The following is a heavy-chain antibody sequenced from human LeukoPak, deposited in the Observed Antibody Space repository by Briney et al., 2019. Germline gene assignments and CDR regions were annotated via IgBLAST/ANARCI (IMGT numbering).Heavy chain of an antibody. CDR3: ARGPIYPTSGDYPNYYFDY. CDR1: GYTFTSYD. V-gene: IGHV1-8*01. CDR2: MNPNSGVT. D-gene: IGHD1-1*01. J-gene: IGHJ4*02. Sequence: ASVKVSCKASGYTFTSYDINWVRQASGQGLEWMGWMNPNSGVTGYAQKFQGRVSMTRDTSVSTAYMELSSLRSEDTAVYYCARGPIYPTSGDYPNYYFDYWGRGTLVTVSS.